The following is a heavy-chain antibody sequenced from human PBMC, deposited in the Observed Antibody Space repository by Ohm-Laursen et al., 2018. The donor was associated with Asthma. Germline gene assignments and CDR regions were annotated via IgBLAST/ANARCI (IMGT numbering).Heavy chain of an antibody. J-gene: IGHJ3*02. CDR3: AREWKGAFDI. CDR2: INSSGGRT. D-gene: IGHD1-1*01. V-gene: IGHV3-23*01. Sequence: SLRLSCAASGFTFSNYAMTWVRQAPGKGLEWVSTINSSGGRTYYADSVKGRFTISRDNSKNTLYLQMNSLRAEDTAVYYCAREWKGAFDIWGQGTMVTVSS. CDR1: GFTFSNYA.